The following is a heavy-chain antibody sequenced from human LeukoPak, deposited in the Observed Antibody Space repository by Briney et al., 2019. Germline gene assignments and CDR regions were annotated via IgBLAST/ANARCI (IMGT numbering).Heavy chain of an antibody. D-gene: IGHD3-22*01. J-gene: IGHJ4*02. CDR1: GGTFSSYA. Sequence: ASVKVSCKASGGTFSSYAISWVRQAPGQGLEWMGGIIPIFGTANYAQKFQGRVTITADESTSTAYMELSSLRSEDTAVYYCARDGYYDSSGYYEYRGQGTLVTVSS. V-gene: IGHV1-69*13. CDR2: IIPIFGTA. CDR3: ARDGYYDSSGYYEY.